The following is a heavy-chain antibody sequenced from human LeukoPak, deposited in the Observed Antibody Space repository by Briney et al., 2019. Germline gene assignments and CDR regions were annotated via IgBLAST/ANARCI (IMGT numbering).Heavy chain of an antibody. CDR2: IKGDGSST. V-gene: IGHV3-74*01. CDR3: ARAVLRYYDFWSGYGDAFDI. J-gene: IGHJ3*02. CDR1: GFTFSSYW. Sequence: GGSLRLSCAASGFTFSSYWMHWVRHTPGKGLVWVSRIKGDGSSTSYADSVKGRFTISRDNAKNSLYLQMNSLRAEDTAVYYCARAVLRYYDFWSGYGDAFDIWGQGTMVTVSS. D-gene: IGHD3-3*01.